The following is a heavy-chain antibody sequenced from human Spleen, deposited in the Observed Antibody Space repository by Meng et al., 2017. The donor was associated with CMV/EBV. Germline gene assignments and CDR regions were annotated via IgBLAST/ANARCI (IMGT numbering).Heavy chain of an antibody. CDR2: IYWNDDK. CDR3: ARLSGVVVVPASGRNWFDP. CDR1: TSGVG. J-gene: IGHJ5*02. Sequence: TSGVGGGWIRQPPGKALEWLALIYWNDDKRYSPSLKSRLTITKDTSKNQVVLTMTNMDPVDTATYYCARLSGVVVVPASGRNWFDPWGQGTLVTVSS. V-gene: IGHV2-5*01. D-gene: IGHD2-2*01.